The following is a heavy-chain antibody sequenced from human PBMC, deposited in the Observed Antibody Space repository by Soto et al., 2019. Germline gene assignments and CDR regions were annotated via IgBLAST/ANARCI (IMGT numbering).Heavy chain of an antibody. V-gene: IGHV3-23*01. CDR2: ISGSGDST. CDR3: ARRGSGSYDDY. Sequence: EVQLLESGGGLVQPGGSLRLSCAASGFTFSSYAMRWVRQAPVKWLEWVSAISGSGDSTYYADSVQGRFTISRDNSKNTLYLQMSSLRAEDKTVYFCARRGSGSYDDYWGQGTLVTVSS. D-gene: IGHD1-26*01. J-gene: IGHJ4*02. CDR1: GFTFSSYA.